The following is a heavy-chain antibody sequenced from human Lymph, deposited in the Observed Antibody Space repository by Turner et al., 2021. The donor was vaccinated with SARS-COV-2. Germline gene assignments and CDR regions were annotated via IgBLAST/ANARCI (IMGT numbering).Heavy chain of an antibody. Sequence: EVQLVESGGGLVQPGGSVRLSWAASGFTFSYDWMSWVRQAPGKGLEWVANIKQDGSEKYYVDSVKGRFTISRDNAKNSLFLQMNSLRAEDTAVYYCARMGSSSWYFDYWGQGTLVTVSS. CDR2: IKQDGSEK. J-gene: IGHJ4*02. CDR1: GFTFSYDW. CDR3: ARMGSSSWYFDY. V-gene: IGHV3-7*01. D-gene: IGHD1-26*01.